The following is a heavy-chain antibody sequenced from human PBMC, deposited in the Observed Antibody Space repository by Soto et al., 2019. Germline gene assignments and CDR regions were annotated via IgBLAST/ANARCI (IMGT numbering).Heavy chain of an antibody. V-gene: IGHV4-34*01. CDR2: INHSGST. D-gene: IGHD2-2*01. J-gene: IGHJ4*02. Sequence: SETLSLTCAVYGGSFSGYYWSWIRQPPGKGLEWIGEINHSGSTNYNPSLKSRVTISVDTSKNQFSLKLSSVTAADTAVYYCARQVPSVVVPAAIHHWGQGTLVTVSS. CDR1: GGSFSGYY. CDR3: ARQVPSVVVPAAIHH.